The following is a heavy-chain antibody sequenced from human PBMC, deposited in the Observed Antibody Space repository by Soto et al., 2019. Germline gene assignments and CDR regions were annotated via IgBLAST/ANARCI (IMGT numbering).Heavy chain of an antibody. J-gene: IGHJ6*03. CDR2: ITYDGSNK. Sequence: GGSLRLSCAASGFTFSSYGMHWVRQAPGKGLEWVAVITYDGSNKYYADSVKGRFTISRDNSKNTLYLQMNSLRAEDTAVYYCAKDSGYYTLCRNMDVWGKGTTVTVSS. V-gene: IGHV3-30*18. D-gene: IGHD3-3*01. CDR1: GFTFSSYG. CDR3: AKDSGYYTLCRNMDV.